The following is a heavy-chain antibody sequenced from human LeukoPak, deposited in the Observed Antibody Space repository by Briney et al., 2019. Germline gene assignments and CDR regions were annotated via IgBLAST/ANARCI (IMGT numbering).Heavy chain of an antibody. Sequence: PGGSLRLSCAASGFSFNTNALSWVRQAPGKGLEWVSSISSGGDRTYYADSVKGRFTISRDNSKKTLSLQMNSLRAEDTALYYCAKVTSDYWGQGTLVSVSS. D-gene: IGHD2-21*02. CDR1: GFSFNTNA. CDR2: ISSGGDRT. CDR3: AKVTSDY. J-gene: IGHJ4*02. V-gene: IGHV3-23*01.